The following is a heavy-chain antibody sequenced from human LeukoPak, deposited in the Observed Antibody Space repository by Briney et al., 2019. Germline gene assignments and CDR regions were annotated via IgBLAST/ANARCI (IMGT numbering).Heavy chain of an antibody. D-gene: IGHD3-10*01. CDR2: ISGSGGST. CDR3: AKELGWGSYYRAYEGY. J-gene: IGHJ4*02. Sequence: GGSLRLSCAASGFTFSSYAMSWVRQAPGKGLEWVSAISGSGGSTYYADSVKGRFTISRDNSKNTLYLQMNSLRAEDTAVYYCAKELGWGSYYRAYEGYWGQGTLVTVSS. CDR1: GFTFSSYA. V-gene: IGHV3-23*01.